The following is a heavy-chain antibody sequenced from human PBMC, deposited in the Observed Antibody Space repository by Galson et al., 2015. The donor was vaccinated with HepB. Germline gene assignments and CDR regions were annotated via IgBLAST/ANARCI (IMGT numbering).Heavy chain of an antibody. CDR3: AKKVGASTGRFDY. CDR1: GFTFRNYA. Sequence: SLRLSCAASGFTFRNYAMHWVRQAPGKGLEWVSAIRGSGDTTYYADSVKGRFTISRDNSKNTPSLQMNSLRVEDSAVYYCAKKVGASTGRFDYWGQGTLVTVSS. V-gene: IGHV3-23*01. D-gene: IGHD1-26*01. CDR2: IRGSGDTT. J-gene: IGHJ4*02.